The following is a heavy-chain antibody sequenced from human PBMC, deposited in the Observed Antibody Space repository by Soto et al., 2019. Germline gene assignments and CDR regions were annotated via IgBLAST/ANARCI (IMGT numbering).Heavy chain of an antibody. V-gene: IGHV4-34*01. CDR3: ARGPNVSGSYYNY. CDR1: CGSSSGYY. CDR2: INYSGST. Sequence: PSETLSLTCAVYCGSSSGYYWSWIRQPPGKGLEWIGEINYSGSTNYNPSLKSRVTIFLDTSKNQFSLKFSSVTAADTAVYYCARGPNVSGSYYNYWGQGTLVTVSS. D-gene: IGHD3-10*01. J-gene: IGHJ4*02.